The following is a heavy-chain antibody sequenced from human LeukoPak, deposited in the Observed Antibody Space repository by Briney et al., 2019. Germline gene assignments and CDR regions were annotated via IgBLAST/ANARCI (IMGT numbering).Heavy chain of an antibody. CDR1: GFTISNHG. J-gene: IGHJ5*02. CDR3: AKDWGASGWYNWFDP. Sequence: AGGSLRLSCEVSGFTISNHGMHWVRQAPGKGLEWLAMISHDGNVEYYLDSVKGRLTISRDNSENTLYLQMNSLTIEDTAIYYCAKDWGASGWYNWFDPWGQGTQVTVSS. D-gene: IGHD6-19*01. CDR2: ISHDGNVE. V-gene: IGHV3-30*18.